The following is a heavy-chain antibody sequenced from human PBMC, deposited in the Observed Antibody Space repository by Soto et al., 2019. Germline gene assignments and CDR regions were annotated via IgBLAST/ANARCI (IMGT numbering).Heavy chain of an antibody. CDR2: ISGSGGST. V-gene: IGHV3-23*01. Sequence: EVQLLESGGGLVQPGGSLRLSCAASGFTFSSYAMNWVRQAPVKGLEWVSVISGSGGSTYYADSVKGRFTISRDNSKNTLYLQMNSLRAEDTAVYYCAKRTTGWYFDLWGRGTLVTVSS. CDR1: GFTFSSYA. CDR3: AKRTTGWYFDL. J-gene: IGHJ2*01.